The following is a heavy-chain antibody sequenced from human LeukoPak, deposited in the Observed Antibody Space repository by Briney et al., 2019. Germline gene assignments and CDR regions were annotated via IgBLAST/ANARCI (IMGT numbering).Heavy chain of an antibody. CDR1: SGSISNGGYY. CDR2: IYYSGTS. D-gene: IGHD6-19*01. V-gene: IGHV4-39*07. CDR3: ARAVMVAVAGGRFDR. J-gene: IGHJ4*02. Sequence: SETLSLTCTVSSGSISNGGYYWVWIRQPPGKGLEGIGSIYYSGTSYYNPSLTSRLTISVDTSNNQFSLKLSSVTAADTAVYYCARAVMVAVAGGRFDRWGQGTLVTVSS.